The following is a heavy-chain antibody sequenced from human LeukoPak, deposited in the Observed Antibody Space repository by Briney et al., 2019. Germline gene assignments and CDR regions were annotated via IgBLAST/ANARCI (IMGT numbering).Heavy chain of an antibody. D-gene: IGHD2-15*01. J-gene: IGHJ5*02. CDR3: ARVVVVAATWFDP. Sequence: SETLSLTCTVSGGSISSYYRSWIRQPPGKGLEWIGYIYYSGSTNYNPSLKSRVTISVDTSKNQFSLKLSSVTAADTAVYYCARVVVVAATWFDPWGQGTLVTVSS. V-gene: IGHV4-59*01. CDR1: GGSISSYY. CDR2: IYYSGST.